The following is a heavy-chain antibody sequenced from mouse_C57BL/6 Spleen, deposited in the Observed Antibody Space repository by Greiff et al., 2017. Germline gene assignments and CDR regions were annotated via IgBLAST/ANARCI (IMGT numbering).Heavy chain of an antibody. CDR1: GYAFSSSW. D-gene: IGHD1-1*01. CDR2: IYPGDGDT. J-gene: IGHJ2*01. CDR3: AREGGYYGSSDY. Sequence: QVQLQQSGPELVKPGASVKISCKASGYAFSSSWMNWVKQRPGKGLEWIGRIYPGDGDTNYNGKFKGKATLTADKSSSTAYMQLRSLTSEDSAVYFCAREGGYYGSSDYWGQGTTLTVSS. V-gene: IGHV1-82*01.